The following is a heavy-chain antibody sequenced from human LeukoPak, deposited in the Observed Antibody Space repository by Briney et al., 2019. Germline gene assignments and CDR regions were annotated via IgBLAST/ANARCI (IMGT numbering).Heavy chain of an antibody. V-gene: IGHV3-73*01. D-gene: IGHD3-22*01. CDR1: GFTFSVSA. J-gene: IGHJ6*02. CDR3: SRFDLYYHGTYYGSDGLDV. CDR2: IRIQPDNYAT. Sequence: GGSLSLSCAASGFTFSVSAILWVRQASGKGLEWLVRIRIQPDNYATAYAASVKARFTHSRDESRSSAYLQMDSPKAEDTAVYYCSRFDLYYHGTYYGSDGLDVWGQGTTVTVS.